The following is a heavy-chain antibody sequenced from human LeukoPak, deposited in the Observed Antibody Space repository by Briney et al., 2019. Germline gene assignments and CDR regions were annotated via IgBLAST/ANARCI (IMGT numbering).Heavy chain of an antibody. D-gene: IGHD3-10*01. CDR2: INPNSGGT. Sequence: ASVKVSCKASGYTFTSYYMHWVRQAPGQGLEWMGWINPNSGGTNYAQKFQGRVTMTRDTSISTAYMELSRLRSDDTAVYYCARLPDYYGSGSSSFDYWGQGTLVTVSS. V-gene: IGHV1-2*02. CDR3: ARLPDYYGSGSSSFDY. J-gene: IGHJ4*02. CDR1: GYTFTSYY.